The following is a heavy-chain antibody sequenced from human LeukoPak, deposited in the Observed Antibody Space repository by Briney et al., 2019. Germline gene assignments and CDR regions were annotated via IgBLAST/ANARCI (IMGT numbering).Heavy chain of an antibody. Sequence: ASVKVSCKASGYTFTSCDINWVRQATGQGLEWMGWMNPNSGNTGYAQKFQGRVTMTRNTSISTAYMELSSLRSEDTAVYYCARGVLAVAGTDYYGMDVWGQGTTVTVSS. J-gene: IGHJ6*02. CDR1: GYTFTSCD. CDR2: MNPNSGNT. V-gene: IGHV1-8*01. D-gene: IGHD6-19*01. CDR3: ARGVLAVAGTDYYGMDV.